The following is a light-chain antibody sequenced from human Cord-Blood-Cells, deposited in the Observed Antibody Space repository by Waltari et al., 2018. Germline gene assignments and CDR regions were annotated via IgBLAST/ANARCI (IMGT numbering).Light chain of an antibody. CDR1: SSGVAGYHS. CDR2: DVS. CDR3: SSYTSSSTWV. J-gene: IGLJ3*02. V-gene: IGLV2-14*01. Sequence: QSALTQPASVSGSPGQSITISCTGPSSGVAGYHSVSSYQQHPGKAPQLMIYDVSKRPSGVSNRFSCSKSGNTASLTISVLQAEDEADYYCSSYTSSSTWVFGGGTKLTVL.